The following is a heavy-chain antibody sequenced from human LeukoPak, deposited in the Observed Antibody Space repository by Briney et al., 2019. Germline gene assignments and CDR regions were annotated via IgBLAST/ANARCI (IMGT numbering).Heavy chain of an antibody. D-gene: IGHD3-9*01. CDR2: IKQDGSEK. J-gene: IGHJ4*02. Sequence: GGSLRLSCAASGFTFSSYWMSWVRQAPGKGLEWVANIKQDGSEKYYVDSVKGRFTISRDNAKNSLYLQMNSLRAEDTAVYYCAKGRGIYDRSSYDYWGQGTLVTVSS. V-gene: IGHV3-7*01. CDR3: AKGRGIYDRSSYDY. CDR1: GFTFSSYW.